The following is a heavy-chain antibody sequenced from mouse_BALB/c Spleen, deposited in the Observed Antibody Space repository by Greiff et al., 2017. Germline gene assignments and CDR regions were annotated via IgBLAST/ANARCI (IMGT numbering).Heavy chain of an antibody. Sequence: EVMLVESGGGLVKPGGSLKLSCAASGFTFSSYAMSWVRQSPEKRLEWVAEISSGGSYTYYPDTVTGRFTISRDNAKNTLYLEMSSLRSEDTAMYYCAREDYGSSSFAYWGQGTLVTVSA. J-gene: IGHJ3*01. V-gene: IGHV5-9-4*01. CDR3: AREDYGSSSFAY. CDR1: GFTFSSYA. CDR2: ISSGGSYT. D-gene: IGHD1-1*01.